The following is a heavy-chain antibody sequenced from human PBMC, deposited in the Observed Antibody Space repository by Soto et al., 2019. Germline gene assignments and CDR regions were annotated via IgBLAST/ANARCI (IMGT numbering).Heavy chain of an antibody. CDR2: ILYDGSNK. J-gene: IGHJ6*02. CDR3: AKSRGAYNFYFYYGMDV. D-gene: IGHD3-22*01. Sequence: GGSLRLSCAASGFTFSNYGMHWVRQTPGKGLEWVALILYDGSNKYYADSVKGRFTISRDNSKNTLYLQVSSLRAEDTAVYYCAKSRGAYNFYFYYGMDVWGQGTTVTVSS. V-gene: IGHV3-30*18. CDR1: GFTFSNYG.